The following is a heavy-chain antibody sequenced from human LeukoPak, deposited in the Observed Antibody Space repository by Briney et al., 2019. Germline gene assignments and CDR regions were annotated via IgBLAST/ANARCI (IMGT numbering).Heavy chain of an antibody. CDR1: DGSISTYY. Sequence: SETLSLTCTVSDGSISTYYWSWIRQSAGXGLEWIGRIHGSGSTNYNPSLVSRVTMSVDTSRNQFSLKVSSVTAADTGVYYCARAPEFSSGWLLDCWGQGSLVTVSS. CDR3: ARAPEFSSGWLLDC. V-gene: IGHV4-4*07. D-gene: IGHD6-19*01. CDR2: IHGSGST. J-gene: IGHJ4*02.